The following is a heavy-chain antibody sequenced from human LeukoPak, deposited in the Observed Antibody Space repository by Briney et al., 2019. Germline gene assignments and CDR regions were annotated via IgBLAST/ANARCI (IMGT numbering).Heavy chain of an antibody. Sequence: GASVKVSCKASGYTFTGYYMHWVRQAPGQGLEWMGRINPNRGGTNHAQKFQGRVTMTRDTSISTAYMELSRLRSDDTAVYYCATYITMVRGVTFDYWGQGTLVTVSS. V-gene: IGHV1-2*06. CDR1: GYTFTGYY. CDR3: ATYITMVRGVTFDY. CDR2: INPNRGGT. D-gene: IGHD3-10*01. J-gene: IGHJ4*02.